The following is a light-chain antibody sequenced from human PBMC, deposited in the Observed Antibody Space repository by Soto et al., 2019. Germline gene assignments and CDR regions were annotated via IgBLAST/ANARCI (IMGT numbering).Light chain of an antibody. J-gene: IGKJ2*01. CDR3: QQYNNWPYS. CDR2: DAS. CDR1: QSVRCN. V-gene: IGKV3-15*01. Sequence: EIVMTQSPATLSVSPGERVALSCRASQSVRCNFAWYQQKPGQAPRILIYDASTRATGIPARFSGSGSGTEFTLTISGLQSEDFGVFYCQQYNNWPYSFGQGTKLEIK.